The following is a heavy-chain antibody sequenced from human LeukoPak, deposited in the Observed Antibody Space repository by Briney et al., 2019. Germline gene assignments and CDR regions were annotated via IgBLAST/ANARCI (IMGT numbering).Heavy chain of an antibody. Sequence: SETLSLTCSVSGAFSSRYYWSWVRQPLGKGLEWLGYIFYSGHSNYNPSLTSRISMSVDTSKAQFSLELTSVTAADTAVYYCARGGIVVAVYFDFWGKGTLLTVSS. CDR2: IFYSGHS. J-gene: IGHJ4*02. CDR3: ARGGIVVAVYFDF. D-gene: IGHD2-21*01. CDR1: GAFSSRYY. V-gene: IGHV4-59*12.